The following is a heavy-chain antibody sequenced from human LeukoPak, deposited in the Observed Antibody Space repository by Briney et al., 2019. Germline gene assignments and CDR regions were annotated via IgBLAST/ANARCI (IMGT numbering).Heavy chain of an antibody. CDR3: ARYYSGWYYFDY. J-gene: IGHJ4*02. CDR2: IIPIFGTA. V-gene: IGHV1-69*01. CDR1: GYSFTSYW. D-gene: IGHD6-19*01. Sequence: KISCKGSGYSFTSYWIGWVRQAPGQGLEWMGGIIPIFGTANYAQKFQGRVTITADESTSTAYMELSSLRSEDTAVYYCARYYSGWYYFDYWGQGTLVTVSS.